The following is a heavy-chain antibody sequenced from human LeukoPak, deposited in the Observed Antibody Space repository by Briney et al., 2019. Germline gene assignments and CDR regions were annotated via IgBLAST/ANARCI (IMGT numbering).Heavy chain of an antibody. CDR1: GYTFTDYY. J-gene: IGHJ6*02. Sequence: ASVKASCKASGYTFTDYYIHWVRQAPGQGLEWMGWMNPSNGGTRYAQKFQGRVTTTRDTSISTAYMELSSLRSDDTAVYFCASSVVPAAMLYYYGMDVWGQGTTVIVSS. CDR3: ASSVVPAAMLYYYGMDV. D-gene: IGHD2-2*01. V-gene: IGHV1-2*02. CDR2: MNPSNGGT.